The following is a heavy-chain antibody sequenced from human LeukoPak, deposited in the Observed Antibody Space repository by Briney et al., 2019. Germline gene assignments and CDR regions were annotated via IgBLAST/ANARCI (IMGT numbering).Heavy chain of an antibody. CDR2: IYYSGST. J-gene: IGHJ5*02. CDR3: ARRRRAGAGYSSFNWFDP. V-gene: IGHV4-59*08. Sequence: SETLSLTCTVSGGSISSYYWSWIRQPPGKGLEWIGYIYYSGSTNYNPSLKSRVTISVDTSKNQFSLKLSSVTAADTAVYYCARRRRAGAGYSSFNWFDPWGQGTLVTVSS. CDR1: GGSISSYY. D-gene: IGHD6-13*01.